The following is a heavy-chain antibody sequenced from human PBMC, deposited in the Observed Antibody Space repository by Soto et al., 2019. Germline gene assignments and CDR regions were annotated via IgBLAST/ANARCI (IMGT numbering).Heavy chain of an antibody. CDR3: ARDGNSSGWYQGFDY. J-gene: IGHJ4*02. D-gene: IGHD6-19*01. CDR2: IIPIFGTA. V-gene: IGHV1-69*01. CDR1: GGTFSSYA. Sequence: QVQLVQSGAEVKKPGSSVKVSCKASGGTFSSYAISWVRQAPGQGLEWMGGIIPIFGTANYAQKFQGRVTITADESTSTAYMERSSLRSEDTAVYYCARDGNSSGWYQGFDYWGQGTLVTVSS.